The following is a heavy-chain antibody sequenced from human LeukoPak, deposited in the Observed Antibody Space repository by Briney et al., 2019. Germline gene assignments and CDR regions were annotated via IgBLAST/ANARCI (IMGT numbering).Heavy chain of an antibody. CDR1: GYSFTSYW. Sequence: GESLKVSCKGSGYSFTSYWIGWVRQMPGKGLEWMGIIYPGDSDTRYSPSFQGQVTISADKSISTAYLQWSSLKASDTAMYYCARREWSTTRPFDYWGQGTLVTVSS. CDR3: ARREWSTTRPFDY. CDR2: IYPGDSDT. J-gene: IGHJ4*02. D-gene: IGHD4-17*01. V-gene: IGHV5-51*01.